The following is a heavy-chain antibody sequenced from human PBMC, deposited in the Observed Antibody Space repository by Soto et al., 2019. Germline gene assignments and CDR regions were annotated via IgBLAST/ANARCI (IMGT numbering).Heavy chain of an antibody. V-gene: IGHV4-34*01. CDR2: INHSGST. CDR1: GGSFSGYY. CDR3: ARGTDYVWGSYRYPYYYYGMDV. J-gene: IGHJ6*02. D-gene: IGHD3-16*02. Sequence: KPSETLSLTCAVYGGSFSGYYWSWIRQPPGKGLEWIGEINHSGSTNYNPSLKSRVTISVDTSKNQFSLKLSSVTAADTAVYYCARGTDYVWGSYRYPYYYYGMDVWGQGTTVTVSS.